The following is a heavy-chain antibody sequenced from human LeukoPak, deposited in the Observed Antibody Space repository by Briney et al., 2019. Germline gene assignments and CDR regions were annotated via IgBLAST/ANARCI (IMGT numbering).Heavy chain of an antibody. J-gene: IGHJ4*02. D-gene: IGHD3-3*01. CDR3: ATDQSREISGYYLYY. CDR2: FDSEDGET. CDR1: GYTLTELS. Sequence: GASVKVSCKVSGYTLTELSMHWVRQAPGKGLEWMGGFDSEDGETIYAQKFQGRVTMTEDTSTDTAYMQLSSLRSEDTAVYYCATDQSREISGYYLYYWGQGTLVTVSS. V-gene: IGHV1-24*01.